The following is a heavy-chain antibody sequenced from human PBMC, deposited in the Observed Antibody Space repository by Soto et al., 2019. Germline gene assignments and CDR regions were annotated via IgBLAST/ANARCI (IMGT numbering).Heavy chain of an antibody. J-gene: IGHJ4*02. V-gene: IGHV3-21*06. Sequence: GGSLRLSCAASGFTFTRYSMNWVRQAPGKGLEWVSSISSTTNYIYYGDSMKGRFTISRDNAKNSLYLEMNSLRAEDTAVYYGARESDDFNSNFDYWGQGTLVTVSS. D-gene: IGHD1-1*01. CDR3: ARESDDFNSNFDY. CDR1: GFTFTRYS. CDR2: ISSTTNYI.